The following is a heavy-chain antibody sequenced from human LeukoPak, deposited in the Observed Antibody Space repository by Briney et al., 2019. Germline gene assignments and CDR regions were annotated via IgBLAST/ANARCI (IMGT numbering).Heavy chain of an antibody. CDR2: ISAYNGNT. Sequence: ASVKVSCKASGCTFTGYYMHWVRQAPGQGLEWMGWISAYNGNTNYAQKLQGRVTMTTDTSTSTAYMELRSLRSDDTAVYYCARGVRGVIITEGGYYYMDVWGKGTTVTISS. V-gene: IGHV1-18*04. CDR1: GCTFTGYY. D-gene: IGHD3-10*01. J-gene: IGHJ6*03. CDR3: ARGVRGVIITEGGYYYMDV.